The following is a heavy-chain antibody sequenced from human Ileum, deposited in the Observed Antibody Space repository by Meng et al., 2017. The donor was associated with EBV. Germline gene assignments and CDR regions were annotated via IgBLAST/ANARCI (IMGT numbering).Heavy chain of an antibody. D-gene: IGHD3-22*01. CDR3: ARESYSDSSGYYSLDY. J-gene: IGHJ4*02. CDR2: IHHTEST. V-gene: IGHV4-4*02. Sequence: QGQLQGSGPGLVKPSGTLSLTCAVAGGSISSRNWWSWVRQDPGKGLEWIGEIHHTESTNYNPSLKSRVTISVDKSKNQFSLKLSSVTAADTAVYYCARESYSDSSGYYSLDYWGQGSLVTVSS. CDR1: GGSISSRNW.